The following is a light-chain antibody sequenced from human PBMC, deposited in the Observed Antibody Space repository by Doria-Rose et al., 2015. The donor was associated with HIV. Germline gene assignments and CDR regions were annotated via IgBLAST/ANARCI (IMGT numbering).Light chain of an antibody. CDR1: QSFSSTY. V-gene: IGKV3-20*01. CDR2: DGS. J-gene: IGKJ1*01. Sequence: IVLTQSPGTLSLSPGERATLSCRASQSFSSTYSAWYQQKPGQAPSLLIYDGSTRATGIPDRFSASGSGTDFTLTINRLEPEDFAPYYCHQYGTSWTFGQGTKVEI. CDR3: HQYGTSWT.